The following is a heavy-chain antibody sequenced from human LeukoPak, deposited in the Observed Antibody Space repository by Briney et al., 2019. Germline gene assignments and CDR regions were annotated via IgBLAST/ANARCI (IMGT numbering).Heavy chain of an antibody. CDR1: GFIFSTYA. V-gene: IGHV3-23*01. CDR2: ISSSGGYT. Sequence: PGGSLRLSCAASGFIFSTYAMSWVRQAPGKGLEWVSAISSSGGYTYYADSVKGRFTISRDNSKNTLYLQMNSLRAEDTAVYYCARSVSSRFTSPRRPYYFDSWGQGTLVTVSS. CDR3: ARSVSSRFTSPRRPYYFDS. J-gene: IGHJ4*02. D-gene: IGHD3-10*01.